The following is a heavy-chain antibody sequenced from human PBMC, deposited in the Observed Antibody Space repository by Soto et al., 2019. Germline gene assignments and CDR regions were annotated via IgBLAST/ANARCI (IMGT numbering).Heavy chain of an antibody. Sequence: QVQLVESGGGVVQPGRSLRLSCAVSGFTVSTYGMHWVRQAPGKGLEWVAVISRDGGTKYYADSVKGRFTISRDNSRNTLFVEMNSLRSDDRAVYYCTGEVASGYWGQGTLVTVSS. V-gene: IGHV3-30*03. CDR2: ISRDGGTK. D-gene: IGHD2-8*02. CDR3: TGEVASGY. J-gene: IGHJ4*02. CDR1: GFTVSTYG.